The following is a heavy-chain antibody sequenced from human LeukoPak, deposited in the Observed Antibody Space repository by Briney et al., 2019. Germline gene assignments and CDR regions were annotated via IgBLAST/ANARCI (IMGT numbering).Heavy chain of an antibody. Sequence: ASVKVSCKASGFTFTSSAVQWVQQARGQRLEWIGWIVVGSGNTNYAQKFQERVTITRDMSTSTAYMELSSLRSEDTAVYYCAAPVTSGGMDVWGQGTTVTVSS. CDR2: IVVGSGNT. CDR1: GFTFTSSA. D-gene: IGHD2-21*02. CDR3: AAPVTSGGMDV. V-gene: IGHV1-58*01. J-gene: IGHJ6*02.